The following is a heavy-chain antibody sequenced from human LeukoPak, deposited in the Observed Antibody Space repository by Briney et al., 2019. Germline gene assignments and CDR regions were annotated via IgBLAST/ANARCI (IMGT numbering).Heavy chain of an antibody. D-gene: IGHD2-21*02. V-gene: IGHV4-59*01. CDR2: IYYSGST. J-gene: IGHJ4*03. CDR3: ARVRRGDSPSFDC. CDR1: GGSINDYY. Sequence: SETLSLTCSVSGGSINDYYWSWIRQPPGKGLEWIGYIYYSGSTNYNPSLKSRVTISMNTSKNQFSLMLTSVPAADTAVYYCARVRRGDSPSFDCWGQGTPVTVSS.